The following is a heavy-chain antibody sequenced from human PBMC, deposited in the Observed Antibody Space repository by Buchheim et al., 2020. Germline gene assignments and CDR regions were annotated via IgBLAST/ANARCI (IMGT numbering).Heavy chain of an antibody. J-gene: IGHJ6*02. V-gene: IGHV4-39*07. CDR3: ARGNPPIFGGQRVYGMDV. D-gene: IGHD3-3*01. CDR1: GGSISSSSYY. Sequence: QLQLQESGPGLVKPSETLSLTCTVSGGSISSSSYYWGWIRQPPGKGLEWIGSIYYSGSTYYNPSLKSRVTISVDMSKNQFSLKLSSVTAADTAVYYCARGNPPIFGGQRVYGMDVWGQGTT. CDR2: IYYSGST.